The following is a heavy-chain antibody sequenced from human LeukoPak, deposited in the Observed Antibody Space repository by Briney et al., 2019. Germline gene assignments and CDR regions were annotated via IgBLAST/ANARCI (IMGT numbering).Heavy chain of an antibody. J-gene: IGHJ3*02. D-gene: IGHD2-2*01. CDR1: GYSLTSYW. CDR2: IYPGDSDT. V-gene: IGHV5-51*01. Sequence: KRGESLKISRKGSGYSLTSYWIGWVRQMPGKGLECMGIIYPGDSDTRYSPSFQGQVTISADKSISTAYLQWSSLKASDTAMYYCARPAYLGYCSSTSCHDAFDIWGQGTMVTVSS. CDR3: ARPAYLGYCSSTSCHDAFDI.